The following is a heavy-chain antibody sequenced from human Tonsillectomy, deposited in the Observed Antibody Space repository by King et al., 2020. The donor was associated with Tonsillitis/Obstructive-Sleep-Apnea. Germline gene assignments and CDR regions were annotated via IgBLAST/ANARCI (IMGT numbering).Heavy chain of an antibody. CDR2: IIPIFGTA. V-gene: IGHV1-69*12. Sequence: VQLVQSGAEVKKPGSSVKVSCKASGGTFSSYAISWVRQAPGQGLEWMGGIIPIFGTANYAQKFQGRVTITADESTSKAYMALSSLRSEDTAVYYCAGRLSYSSGWPYFDYWGQGTLVTVSS. D-gene: IGHD6-19*01. CDR3: AGRLSYSSGWPYFDY. CDR1: GGTFSSYA. J-gene: IGHJ4*02.